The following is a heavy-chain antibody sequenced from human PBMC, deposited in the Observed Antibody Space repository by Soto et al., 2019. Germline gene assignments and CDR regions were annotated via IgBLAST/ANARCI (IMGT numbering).Heavy chain of an antibody. V-gene: IGHV4-34*01. CDR1: GGSFSGYY. J-gene: IGHJ4*02. CDR3: ARSARIATSNKYYFDY. CDR2: INHSGST. D-gene: IGHD6-25*01. Sequence: SETLSLTCAVYGGSFSGYYWSWIRQPPGKGLEWIGEINHSGSTNYNPSLKSRVTISVDTSKNQFSLKLSSVTAADTAVYYCARSARIATSNKYYFDYWGQGTLVTVSS.